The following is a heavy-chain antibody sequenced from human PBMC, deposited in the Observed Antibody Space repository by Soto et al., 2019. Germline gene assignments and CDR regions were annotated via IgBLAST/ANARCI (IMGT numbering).Heavy chain of an antibody. J-gene: IGHJ4*02. Sequence: GGSLRLSCVDSGFTFSNYAMSWVRQAPGKGLEWVSGISAGGGSTYYADSVKGRFTTSRDNSKNTLYLQMNSLRAEDTAVYYCAKWSVRQLPRGDYFDSWGQGTLVTVSS. CDR2: ISAGGGST. CDR3: AKWSVRQLPRGDYFDS. D-gene: IGHD2-2*01. V-gene: IGHV3-23*01. CDR1: GFTFSNYA.